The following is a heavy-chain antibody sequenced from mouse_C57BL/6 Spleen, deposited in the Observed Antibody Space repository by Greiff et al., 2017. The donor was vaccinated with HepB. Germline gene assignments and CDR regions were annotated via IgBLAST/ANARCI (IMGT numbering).Heavy chain of an antibody. J-gene: IGHJ3*01. D-gene: IGHD1-1*01. Sequence: VQLQQSGPELVKPGASVKISCKASGYAFSSSWMNWVKQRPGKGLEWIGRIYPGDGDTNYNGKFKGKATLTADKSSSTAYMQLSSLTSEDSAVYVCARNDYGSSLFAYWGQGTLVTVSA. V-gene: IGHV1-82*01. CDR1: GYAFSSSW. CDR3: ARNDYGSSLFAY. CDR2: IYPGDGDT.